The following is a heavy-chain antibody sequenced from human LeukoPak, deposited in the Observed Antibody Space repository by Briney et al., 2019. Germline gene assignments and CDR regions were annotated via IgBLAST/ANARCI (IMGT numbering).Heavy chain of an antibody. Sequence: GGSLRLSCTASGFTFSDYGVNWFRQAPGKGLEWVAFIRSKPYGGTTEYAASVKGRFSISRDDSTSIVYLQMNSLKTEDTALYYWSRTRISGIDGFDIWGQGTMVTVPS. J-gene: IGHJ3*02. D-gene: IGHD2-15*01. V-gene: IGHV3-49*03. CDR1: GFTFSDYG. CDR2: IRSKPYGGTT. CDR3: SRTRISGIDGFDI.